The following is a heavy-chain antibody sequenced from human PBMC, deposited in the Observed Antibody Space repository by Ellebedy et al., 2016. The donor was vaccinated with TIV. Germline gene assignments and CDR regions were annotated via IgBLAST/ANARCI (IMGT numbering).Heavy chain of an antibody. Sequence: GESLKISCVASGFTFTNYAMACVRQAPGQGLEWVSLISGSGGSTYYADSVKGRFTISRDNSKNTLYLLMNSLRADDTAVYYCAKRDLVAGAGECWGQGTLVTVSS. CDR3: AKRDLVAGAGEC. CDR1: GFTFTNYA. D-gene: IGHD6-19*01. CDR2: ISGSGGST. V-gene: IGHV3-23*01. J-gene: IGHJ1*01.